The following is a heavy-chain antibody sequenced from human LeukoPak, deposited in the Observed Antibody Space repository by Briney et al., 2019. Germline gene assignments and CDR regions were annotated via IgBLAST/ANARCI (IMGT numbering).Heavy chain of an antibody. Sequence: SETLSLTCTVSGGSISSYYWSWIRQPPGKGLEWIGYIYYSGSTNYNPSLKSRVTISVDTSKNQFSLKLSSVTAADTAVYYCARMDRTMIVVGPPGYFQHWGQGTLVTVSS. CDR3: ARMDRTMIVVGPPGYFQH. CDR2: IYYSGST. D-gene: IGHD3-22*01. J-gene: IGHJ1*01. CDR1: GGSISSYY. V-gene: IGHV4-59*08.